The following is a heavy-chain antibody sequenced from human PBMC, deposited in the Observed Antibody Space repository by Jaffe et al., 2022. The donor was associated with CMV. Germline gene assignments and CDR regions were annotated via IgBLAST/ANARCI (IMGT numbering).Heavy chain of an antibody. D-gene: IGHD3-22*01. J-gene: IGHJ4*02. Sequence: QVQLVESGGGVVQPGRSLRLSCAASGFTFSSYGMHWVRQAPGKGLEWVAVIWYDGSNKYYADSVKGRFTISRDNSKNTLYLQMNSLRAEDTAVYYCARARASYYYDSSGYDSDYWGQGTLVTVSS. CDR2: IWYDGSNK. V-gene: IGHV3-33*01. CDR1: GFTFSSYG. CDR3: ARARASYYYDSSGYDSDY.